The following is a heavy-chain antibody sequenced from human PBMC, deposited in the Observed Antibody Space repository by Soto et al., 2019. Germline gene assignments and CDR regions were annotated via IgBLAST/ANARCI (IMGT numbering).Heavy chain of an antibody. CDR2: INPSGDGT. CDR3: ARDNSYNSGGATGSYFDL. Sequence: GASVKVSCKASRYTITRHWMHWVRQAPGQGLEWMGVINPSGDGTSYAQKLQGRVTMTRDTSTSTVYMELSSLRSDDTALYYCARDNSYNSGGATGSYFDLWGRGTLVTVSS. CDR1: RYTITRHW. V-gene: IGHV1-46*04. J-gene: IGHJ2*01. D-gene: IGHD3-22*01.